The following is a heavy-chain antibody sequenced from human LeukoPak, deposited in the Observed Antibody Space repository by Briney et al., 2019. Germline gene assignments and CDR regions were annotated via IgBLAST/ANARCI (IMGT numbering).Heavy chain of an antibody. V-gene: IGHV5-51*01. CDR1: GYSFETYW. CDR2: IYPGDSET. Sequence: GASVKLSCKGSGYSFETYWVAWVRQMPGRGLEYMGIIYPGDSETKYSPSFQGRITISADKSVDTAYLRWSRLEASDSAMYYCARLFTGYYHMDVWGRGTTVTVSS. J-gene: IGHJ6*03. D-gene: IGHD2-15*01. CDR3: ARLFTGYYHMDV.